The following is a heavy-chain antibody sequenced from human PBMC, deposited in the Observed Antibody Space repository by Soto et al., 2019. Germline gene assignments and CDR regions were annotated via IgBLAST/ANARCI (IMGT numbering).Heavy chain of an antibody. V-gene: IGHV1-2*04. CDR1: GYTFTDYY. CDR2: INPNSGGT. D-gene: IGHD3-10*01. J-gene: IGHJ4*02. Sequence: QVQLVQSGAEVKKPGASVKVSCKASGYTFTDYYLHWVRQAPGQGLEWIGWINPNSGGTHYAQKFQGWVTMPRDTSTTTAYMELNRLTSDDTAVYYCARDWGHYYGSGSFPSPHPSDIWGQGTLVTVSS. CDR3: ARDWGHYYGSGSFPSPHPSDI.